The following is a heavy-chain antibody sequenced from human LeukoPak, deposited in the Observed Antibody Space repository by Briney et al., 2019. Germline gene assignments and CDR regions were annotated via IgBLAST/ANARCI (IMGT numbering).Heavy chain of an antibody. CDR3: ARARSGYDFLDY. D-gene: IGHD5-12*01. J-gene: IGHJ4*02. CDR1: GYTFTGYY. V-gene: IGHV1-2*02. CDR2: INPNSGGT. Sequence: ASVKVSCKASGYTFTGYYMHWVRQAPGQGLEWMGWINPNSGGTNYAQKFQGRVTMTRDTSISTAYMELSRLRSDDTAVYYCARARSGYDFLDYWGQGTLVTVSS.